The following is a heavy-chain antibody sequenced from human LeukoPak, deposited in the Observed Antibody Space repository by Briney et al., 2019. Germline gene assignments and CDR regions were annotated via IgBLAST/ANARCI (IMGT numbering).Heavy chain of an antibody. Sequence: GGSLRLSCAASGFTVSSNYMSWVRQAPGKGLERVSVIYSGGSTYYADSVKGRFTISRDNSKNTLYLQMNSLRAEDTAVYYGARDFGSSGSDAFDIWGQGTMVTVSS. J-gene: IGHJ3*02. D-gene: IGHD3-22*01. CDR2: IYSGGST. V-gene: IGHV3-53*01. CDR1: GFTVSSNY. CDR3: ARDFGSSGSDAFDI.